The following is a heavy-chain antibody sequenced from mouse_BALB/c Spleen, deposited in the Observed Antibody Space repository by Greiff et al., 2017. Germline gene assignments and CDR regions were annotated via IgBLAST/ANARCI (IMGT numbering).Heavy chain of an antibody. CDR3: AREGAGTDLFAY. J-gene: IGHJ3*01. V-gene: IGHV5-4*02. CDR2: ISDGGSYT. CDR1: GFTFSDYY. D-gene: IGHD4-1*01. Sequence: EVHLVESGGGLVKPGGSLKLSCAASGFTFSDYYMYWVRQTPEKRLEWVATISDGGSYTYYPDSVKGRFTISRDNAKNNLYLQMSSLKSEDTAMYYCAREGAGTDLFAYWGQGTLVTVSA.